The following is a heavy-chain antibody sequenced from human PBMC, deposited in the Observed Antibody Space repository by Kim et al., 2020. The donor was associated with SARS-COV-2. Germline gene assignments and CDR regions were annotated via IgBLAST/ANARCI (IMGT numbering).Heavy chain of an antibody. CDR3: GSDNGLKTPKYYGFDV. J-gene: IGHJ6*02. CDR1: GYTFTSYG. Sequence: ASVKVSCKASGYTFTSYGISWVRQAPGQGLEWMGGISANIGKTNYAQKFQGRVTMTTDTSTSTAYMELRSLRSDDTAVYYCGSDNGLKTPKYYGFDVCGQ. CDR2: ISANIGKT. D-gene: IGHD2-8*01. V-gene: IGHV1-18*01.